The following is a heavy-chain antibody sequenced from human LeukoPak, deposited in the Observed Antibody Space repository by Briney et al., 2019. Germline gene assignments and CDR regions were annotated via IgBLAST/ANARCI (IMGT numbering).Heavy chain of an antibody. CDR1: GFIFRSYP. J-gene: IGHJ4*02. CDR3: AKENPVGGTNYFDY. Sequence: GESLRLSCAASGFIFRSYPMSWVRQAPGKGLEWVSAITSGGDKTYYGDSVKGRFTISRDNSKNTLSLQMNSLRPEDTAVYYCAKENPVGGTNYFDYWGQGTLVTVSS. V-gene: IGHV3-23*01. D-gene: IGHD1-26*01. CDR2: ITSGGDKT.